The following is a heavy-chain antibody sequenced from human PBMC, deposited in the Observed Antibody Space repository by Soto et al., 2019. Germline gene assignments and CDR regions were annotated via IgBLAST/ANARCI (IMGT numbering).Heavy chain of an antibody. J-gene: IGHJ4*02. CDR2: IYPSDSDT. Sequence: ESLKISCKGSGYNFAIYWIAWVRQMPVKGLEFMGIIYPSDSDTRYRPYFQGQVTISADKSISYAYLQWSSLRASDTAMYYCARGGVSTRNFDYWGQGTTVTVSS. CDR3: ARGGVSTRNFDY. V-gene: IGHV5-51*01. CDR1: GYNFAIYW. D-gene: IGHD3-3*01.